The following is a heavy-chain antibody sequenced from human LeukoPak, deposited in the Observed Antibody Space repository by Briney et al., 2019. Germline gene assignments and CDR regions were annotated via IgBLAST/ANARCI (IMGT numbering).Heavy chain of an antibody. D-gene: IGHD3-22*01. CDR2: MNPNSGNT. J-gene: IGHJ4*02. Sequence: VASVKVSCKASGYTFTSYDINWVRQATGQGLEWMGWMNPNSGNTGYAQKLQGRVTMTTDTSTSTAYMELRSLRSDDTAVYYCARGRGHYYDSSGYYVLGYWGQGTLVTVSS. V-gene: IGHV1-8*02. CDR1: GYTFTSYD. CDR3: ARGRGHYYDSSGYYVLGY.